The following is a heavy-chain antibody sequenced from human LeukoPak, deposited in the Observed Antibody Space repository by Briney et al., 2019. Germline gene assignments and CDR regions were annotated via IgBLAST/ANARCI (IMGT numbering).Heavy chain of an antibody. CDR3: ASGRTYCGGDCLPSDAFDI. D-gene: IGHD2-21*01. Sequence: ASVKASCKASGYTFTGYYLHWVRQAPGQGLEWVGWINPNSGGSNYAQRFRGRVTMTRDTSISTAYMELSRLRSDDTAVYYCASGRTYCGGDCLPSDAFDIWGQGTMVTVSS. J-gene: IGHJ3*02. CDR1: GYTFTGYY. CDR2: INPNSGGS. V-gene: IGHV1-2*02.